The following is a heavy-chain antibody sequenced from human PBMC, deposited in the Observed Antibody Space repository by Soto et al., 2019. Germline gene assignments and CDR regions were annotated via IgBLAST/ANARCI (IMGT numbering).Heavy chain of an antibody. CDR2: INHSGST. V-gene: IGHV4-34*01. Sequence: SGTLALTCAVSGGSFSGYYWSWVGQPPGKGLEWIGEINHSGSTNYNPSLKSRVTISVDTSKNQFSLKLSSVTAADTAVYYCARRLERHYYYYGMDVWGQGTTVT. CDR3: ARRLERHYYYYGMDV. J-gene: IGHJ6*02. CDR1: GGSFSGYY. D-gene: IGHD1-1*01.